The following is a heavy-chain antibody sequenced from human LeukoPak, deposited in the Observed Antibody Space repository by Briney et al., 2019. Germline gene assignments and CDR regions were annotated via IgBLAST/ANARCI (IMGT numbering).Heavy chain of an antibody. D-gene: IGHD5-18*01. J-gene: IGHJ4*02. CDR3: ARDVGRGDTAMVTLDY. CDR2: ISYDGSNK. CDR1: GFTFSSYA. Sequence: GGSLRLSCAASGFTFSSYAMHWVRQAPGKGLEWVAVISYDGSNKYYADSVKGRFTISRDNSKNTLYLQMNSLRAEDTAVYYCARDVGRGDTAMVTLDYWGQGTLVTVSS. V-gene: IGHV3-30*04.